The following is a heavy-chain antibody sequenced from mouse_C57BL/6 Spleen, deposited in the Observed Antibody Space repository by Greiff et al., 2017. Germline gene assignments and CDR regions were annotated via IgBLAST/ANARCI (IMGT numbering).Heavy chain of an antibody. CDR3: TRRDFYYGSSYAMDY. V-gene: IGHV1-15*01. D-gene: IGHD1-1*01. CDR2: IDPETGGP. Sequence: VQLQQSGAELVRPGASVTLSCKASGYTFTDYEMHWVKQTPVHGLEWIGAIDPETGGPAYNQKFKGKAILTADKSSSTAYMELRSLTSEDSAVYYCTRRDFYYGSSYAMDYWGQGTSVTVSS. CDR1: GYTFTDYE. J-gene: IGHJ4*01.